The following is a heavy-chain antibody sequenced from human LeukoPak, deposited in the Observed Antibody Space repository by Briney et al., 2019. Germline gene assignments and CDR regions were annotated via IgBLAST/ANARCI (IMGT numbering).Heavy chain of an antibody. J-gene: IGHJ4*02. CDR3: TRVGYIDEGIDY. CDR2: IKQDGSKK. V-gene: IGHV3-7*04. Sequence: GGSLRLSCAASGFTFGDTWMSWVRQVPGQGLEWVANIKQDGSKKSYVDSVKGRFTISRDNAKNSLYLQMNSLRAEDTAIYYCTRVGYIDEGIDYWGQGTLVTVSS. CDR1: GFTFGDTW. D-gene: IGHD5-24*01.